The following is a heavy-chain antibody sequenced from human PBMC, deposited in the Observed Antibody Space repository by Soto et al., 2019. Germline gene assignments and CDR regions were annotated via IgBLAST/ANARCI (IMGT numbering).Heavy chain of an antibody. Sequence: LSLTCTVSGGSISSGDYYWSWIRQPPGKGLEWIGYIYYSGSTYYNPSLKSRVTISVDTSKNQFSLKLSSVTAADTAVYYCARGYCSGGSCHNNWFDPWGQGTLVTVSS. CDR2: IYYSGST. CDR3: ARGYCSGGSCHNNWFDP. J-gene: IGHJ5*02. D-gene: IGHD2-15*01. V-gene: IGHV4-30-4*01. CDR1: GGSISSGDYY.